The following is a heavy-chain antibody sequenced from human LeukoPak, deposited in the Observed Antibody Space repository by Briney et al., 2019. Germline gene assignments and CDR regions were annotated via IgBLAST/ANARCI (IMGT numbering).Heavy chain of an antibody. CDR3: ARVLYYYDSSGYYYAGWESYFDY. V-gene: IGHV1-2*02. CDR1: GYTFTGYY. CDR2: INPNSGGT. D-gene: IGHD3-22*01. Sequence: GASVTVSCKASGYTFTGYYMHWVRQAPGQGLEWMGWINPNSGGTNYAQKLQGRVTMTRDTSISTDYMELSRLRSDDTAVYYCARVLYYYDSSGYYYAGWESYFDYWGQGTLVTVSS. J-gene: IGHJ4*02.